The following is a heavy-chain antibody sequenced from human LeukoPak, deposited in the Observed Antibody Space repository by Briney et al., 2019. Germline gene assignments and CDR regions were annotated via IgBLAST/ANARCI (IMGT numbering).Heavy chain of an antibody. Sequence: GGSLRLSCTASGFTFSTYSMNWVRQAPGKGLEWVSYISGSSGTIYYADSVQGRFTISRDNAKSSLYLQMSSLRAEDTAVYYCARRSEFGVLYYMDVWGKGTTVTVSS. CDR1: GFTFSTYS. CDR3: ARRSEFGVLYYMDV. J-gene: IGHJ6*03. CDR2: ISGSSGTI. D-gene: IGHD3-16*01. V-gene: IGHV3-48*01.